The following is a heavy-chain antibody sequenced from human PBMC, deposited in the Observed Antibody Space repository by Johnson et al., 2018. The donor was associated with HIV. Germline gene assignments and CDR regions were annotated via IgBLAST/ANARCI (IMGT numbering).Heavy chain of an antibody. CDR1: GFSFGDYA. Sequence: VHLVESGGSVVRPGGSLRISCAVSGFSFGDYAMNWVRQVPGKGLEWVSGINWNGGSTHYADSVRGRFTISRDNAKNSLYLQMNSLRAEDTAVYYCANWAYYYGSGYAFDIWGQGTMVTVSS. D-gene: IGHD3-10*01. V-gene: IGHV3-20*04. CDR2: INWNGGST. CDR3: ANWAYYYGSGYAFDI. J-gene: IGHJ3*02.